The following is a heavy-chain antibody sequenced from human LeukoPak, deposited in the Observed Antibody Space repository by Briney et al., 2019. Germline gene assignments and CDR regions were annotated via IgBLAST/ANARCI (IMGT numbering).Heavy chain of an antibody. J-gene: IGHJ4*02. CDR3: ASPVRGDNY. CDR1: GFTFSNAW. CDR2: IYSGGTT. V-gene: IGHV3-53*01. Sequence: GGSLRLSCAASGFTFSNAWMSWVRQAPGKGLEWVSVIYSGGTTYYSDSVKGRFTISRDISKNTLYLQMNSLRAEDTAVYYCASPVRGDNYWGQGTLVTVSS. D-gene: IGHD3-10*01.